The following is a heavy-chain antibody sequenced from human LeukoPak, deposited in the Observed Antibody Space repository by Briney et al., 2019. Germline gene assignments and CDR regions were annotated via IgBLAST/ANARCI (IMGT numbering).Heavy chain of an antibody. J-gene: IGHJ4*02. CDR2: ITGSSSYI. Sequence: GRSLRLSCAASGFTFSSYWMHWDRQAPGKGLEWVSFITGSSSYIYYTDSVKGRFTISRDNAKNSLFLQMNSLRDEDTAVYYCASGFSSSPYFDYWGQGTLVTVSS. CDR3: ASGFSSSPYFDY. V-gene: IGHV3-21*01. D-gene: IGHD6-6*01. CDR1: GFTFSSYW.